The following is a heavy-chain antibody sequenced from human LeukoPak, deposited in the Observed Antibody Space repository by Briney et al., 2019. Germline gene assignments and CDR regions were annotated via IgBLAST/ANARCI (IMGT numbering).Heavy chain of an antibody. CDR2: IYYSGSP. CDR3: ATWRTAKTGFDY. Sequence: SETLSLTCTVSGGSISNNNYYWAWIRQPPGKGLECIGSIYYSGSPYYNPSLKSRVTISVDTSKNQFSLRPSSVTAADTAVYYCATWRTAKTGFDYWGQGTLVTVSS. V-gene: IGHV4-39*01. J-gene: IGHJ4*02. D-gene: IGHD1-1*01. CDR1: GGSISNNNYY.